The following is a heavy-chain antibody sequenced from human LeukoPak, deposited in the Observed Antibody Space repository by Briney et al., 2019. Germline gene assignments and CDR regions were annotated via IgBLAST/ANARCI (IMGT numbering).Heavy chain of an antibody. CDR3: AKLKQWQPQRYFFEY. J-gene: IGHJ4*02. V-gene: IGHV3-7*05. D-gene: IGHD6-19*01. CDR1: GFSFNTYW. Sequence: GGSLRLSCAASGFSFNTYWMSWVRQAPGKGPEWVANIKQDGGEKHYVDSVKGRFTISRDNAESSLFLQMNSLRAEDTAVYYCAKLKQWQPQRYFFEYWGQGALVTVAS. CDR2: IKQDGGEK.